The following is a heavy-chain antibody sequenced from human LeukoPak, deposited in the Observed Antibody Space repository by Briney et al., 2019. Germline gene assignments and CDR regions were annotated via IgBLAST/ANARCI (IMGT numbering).Heavy chain of an antibody. J-gene: IGHJ6*02. CDR2: IYHSGST. CDR3: ARDLHYYDSSGHRYYYYYGMDV. D-gene: IGHD3-22*01. Sequence: SETLSLTCAVSGGSISSSNWWSWVRQPPGKGLEWIGEIYHSGSTNYNPSLKSRVTISVDKSKNQFSLKLSSVTAADTAVYYCARDLHYYDSSGHRYYYYYGMDVWGQGTTVTVSS. V-gene: IGHV4-4*02. CDR1: GGSISSSNW.